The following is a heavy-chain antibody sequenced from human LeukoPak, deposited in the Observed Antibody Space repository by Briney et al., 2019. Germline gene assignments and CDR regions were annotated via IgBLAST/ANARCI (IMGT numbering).Heavy chain of an antibody. CDR1: GYSFTTYW. V-gene: IGHV5-51*01. CDR2: IIPSNSAT. J-gene: IGHJ4*02. CDR3: ARHVSPGVVTVRQLDY. D-gene: IGHD2-21*02. Sequence: GESLKISCKGSGYSFTTYWVGWVRQMPGKGLEWMGIIIPSNSATRYRPSFQGQVTISADKSITTVYLQWSSLKASDTAMYYCARHVSPGVVTVRQLDYWGQGTLLTVSS.